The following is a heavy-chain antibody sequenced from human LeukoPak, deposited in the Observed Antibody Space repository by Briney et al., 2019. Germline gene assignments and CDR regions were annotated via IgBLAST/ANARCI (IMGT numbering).Heavy chain of an antibody. V-gene: IGHV4-39*07. CDR2: IYYSGST. Sequence: SETLSLTCTVSGGSISSSSYYWGWIRQPPGKGLEWIGSIYYSGSTYYNPSLKSRVTISVDTSKNQFSLKLSSVTAADTAVYYCARFGGGYCSSTSCLGMNWFDPWGQGTLVTVSS. CDR3: ARFGGGYCSSTSCLGMNWFDP. J-gene: IGHJ5*02. D-gene: IGHD2-2*01. CDR1: GGSISSSSYY.